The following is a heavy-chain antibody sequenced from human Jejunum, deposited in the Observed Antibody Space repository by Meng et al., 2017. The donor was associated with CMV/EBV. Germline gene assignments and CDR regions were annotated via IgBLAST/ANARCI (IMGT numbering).Heavy chain of an antibody. CDR1: DCSISSSY. CDR2: IHTSGTT. CDR3: AREKSSCTSSTCYGVDS. D-gene: IGHD2-2*01. Sequence: APRQDSVPGLVEPSETLSLTCTVSDCSISSSYWSWIRQSAGKGLEWIGRIHTSGTTNYNPSLKSRVTLSLDTSKDQFSLKLTSVTAADTAVYYCAREKSSCTSSTCYGVDSWGQGTLVTVSS. V-gene: IGHV4-4*07. J-gene: IGHJ4*02.